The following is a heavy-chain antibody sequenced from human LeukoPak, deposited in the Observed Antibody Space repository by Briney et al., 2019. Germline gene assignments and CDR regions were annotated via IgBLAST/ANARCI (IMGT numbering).Heavy chain of an antibody. J-gene: IGHJ5*02. CDR2: IYFSGST. Sequence: SETLSLTCAVYGGSFSGYYWSWIRQPPGKGLEWIGSIYFSGSTYYNPSLKSRVTISVDTSKNQFSLKLSSVTAADTAVYYCARDLKYQLLLKGHWFDPWGQGTLVTVSS. D-gene: IGHD2-2*01. CDR1: GGSFSGYY. V-gene: IGHV4-34*01. CDR3: ARDLKYQLLLKGHWFDP.